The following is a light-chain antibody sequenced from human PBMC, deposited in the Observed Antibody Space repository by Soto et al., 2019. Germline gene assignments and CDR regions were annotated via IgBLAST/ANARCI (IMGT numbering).Light chain of an antibody. V-gene: IGLV2-23*01. J-gene: IGLJ2*01. Sequence: QSALTQPASVSGSPGHSISISCTGSRSDVGSYNFVSWYQLFPGKAPKLIIYEADKRPSGVSSRFSGSKSGFTASLTISGLQAEDEADYFCSSYAGDSALIFGGGTKLTVL. CDR3: SSYAGDSALI. CDR1: RSDVGSYNF. CDR2: EAD.